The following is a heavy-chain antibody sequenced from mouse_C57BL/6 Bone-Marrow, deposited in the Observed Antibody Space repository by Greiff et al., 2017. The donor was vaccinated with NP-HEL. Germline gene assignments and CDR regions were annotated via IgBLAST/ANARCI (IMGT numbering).Heavy chain of an antibody. CDR3: ARYVTLNYYGSSYWYFDV. CDR2: LDPSDSYT. D-gene: IGHD1-1*01. Sequence: QVQLQQPGAELVMPGASVKLSCKASGYTFTSYWMHWVKQRPGQGLEWIGELDPSDSYTNYNQKFKGKSTLTVDKSSSTAYMQLSSLTSEDSAVYYCARYVTLNYYGSSYWYFDVWGTGTTVTVSS. V-gene: IGHV1-69*01. J-gene: IGHJ1*03. CDR1: GYTFTSYW.